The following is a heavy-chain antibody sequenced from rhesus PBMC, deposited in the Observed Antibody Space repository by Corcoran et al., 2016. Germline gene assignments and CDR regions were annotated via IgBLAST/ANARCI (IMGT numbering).Heavy chain of an antibody. V-gene: IGHV4-169*01. Sequence: QLQLQESGPGLVKPSETLSVTCAVSGGSISSSYWSWIRQAPGKGLEWIGYIYGSGSSTNYNPSLKSRVTLSVDTSKNQLSLKLSSVTTADTAVYYCARTYYYSGSYYYFDYWGQGVLVTVSS. CDR2: IYGSGSST. J-gene: IGHJ4*01. CDR3: ARTYYYSGSYYYFDY. CDR1: GGSISSSY. D-gene: IGHD3-16*01.